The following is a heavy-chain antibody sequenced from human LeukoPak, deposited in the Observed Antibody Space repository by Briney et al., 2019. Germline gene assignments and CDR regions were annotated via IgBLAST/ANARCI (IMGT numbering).Heavy chain of an antibody. V-gene: IGHV4-59*01. J-gene: IGHJ4*02. CDR1: DESFSGYY. Sequence: PSETLSLTCAVYDESFSGYYCSWIRQPPGKGLEWIGYIYYSGNTNYNPSLKSRVTISVDTSKNQFSLKLSSVTAADTAVYYCTRGMRGGSSGWFDFWGQGTLVTVSS. CDR3: TRGMRGGSSGWFDF. D-gene: IGHD6-19*01. CDR2: IYYSGNT.